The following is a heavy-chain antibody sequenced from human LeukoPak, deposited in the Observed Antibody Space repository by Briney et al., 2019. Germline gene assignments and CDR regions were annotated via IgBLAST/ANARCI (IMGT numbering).Heavy chain of an antibody. CDR3: ARAPFSSGWYLPWGYMDV. CDR1: GYTFTSYG. J-gene: IGHJ6*03. CDR2: ISTYNGNT. V-gene: IGHV1-18*01. D-gene: IGHD6-19*01. Sequence: ASVKVSCKASGYTFTSYGIRWVRQAPGRGLEWLGWISTYNGNTHYAQKFQGRVSMTTDTSTSTAYMELRSLRSDDTAVYYCARAPFSSGWYLPWGYMDVWGKGTTVTISS.